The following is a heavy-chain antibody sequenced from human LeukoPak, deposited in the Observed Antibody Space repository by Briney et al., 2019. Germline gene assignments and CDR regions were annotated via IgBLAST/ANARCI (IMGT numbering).Heavy chain of an antibody. CDR2: MNSGGNT. Sequence: SETLSLTCTVSGDSINNDHSYWGWIRHPPGKGLEWIGNMNSGGNTFYSASLRGRVAISIDTSKNHFSLKLTSVTAADTAVYYCARDHCSTTACYWRPGGYFDYWGHGMLVTVSS. D-gene: IGHD1-1*01. CDR1: GDSINNDHSY. V-gene: IGHV4-39*07. CDR3: ARDHCSTTACYWRPGGYFDY. J-gene: IGHJ4*01.